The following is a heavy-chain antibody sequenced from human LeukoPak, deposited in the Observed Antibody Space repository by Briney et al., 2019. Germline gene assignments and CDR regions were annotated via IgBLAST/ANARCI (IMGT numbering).Heavy chain of an antibody. CDR2: IYYSGNT. CDR1: GGSISSHY. CDR3: ASSDYYDYYFDY. D-gene: IGHD3-22*01. J-gene: IGHJ4*02. V-gene: IGHV4-59*11. Sequence: SETLSLTCTVSGGSISSHYWSWIRQPPGKGLEWIAYIYYSGNTNYNPSLKSRVTISVDMSKNQFSLKLSSVTAADTAVYYCASSDYYDYYFDYWGQGTLVTVSS.